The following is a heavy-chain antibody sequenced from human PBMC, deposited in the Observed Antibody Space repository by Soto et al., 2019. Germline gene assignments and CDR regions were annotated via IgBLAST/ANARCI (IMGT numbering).Heavy chain of an antibody. CDR2: IYYSGST. V-gene: IGHV4-39*01. D-gene: IGHD6-6*01. Sequence: SETLSLTCTVSGGSISSSSYYWGWIRQPPGKGLEWIGSIYYSGSTYHNPSLKSRVTISVDTSKNQFSLKLSSVTAADTAVYYCARHVAYSSSPYYFDYWGQGTLVTVSS. CDR1: GGSISSSSYY. CDR3: ARHVAYSSSPYYFDY. J-gene: IGHJ4*02.